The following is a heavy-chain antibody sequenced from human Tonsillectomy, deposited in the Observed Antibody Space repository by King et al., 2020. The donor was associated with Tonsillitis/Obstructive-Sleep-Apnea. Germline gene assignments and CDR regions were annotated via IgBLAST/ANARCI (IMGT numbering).Heavy chain of an antibody. J-gene: IGHJ6*03. Sequence: QLVQSEAEVKKPGASVKVSCQASGYTFTDYHVHWVRQAPGQGLEWMGRINPNSGGTNYAQKFQGRVTMTRDTSISTAYMELRRLRSDDTVVYYCARGPVGLLYLDVWGKGTTVTVSS. CDR2: INPNSGGT. D-gene: IGHD1-26*01. CDR3: ARGPVGLLYLDV. CDR1: GYTFTDYH. V-gene: IGHV1-2*05.